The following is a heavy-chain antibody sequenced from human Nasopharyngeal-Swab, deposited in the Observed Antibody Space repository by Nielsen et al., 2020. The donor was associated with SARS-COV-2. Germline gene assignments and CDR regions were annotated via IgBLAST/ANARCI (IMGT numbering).Heavy chain of an antibody. Sequence: ASVKVSCKASGYTFTGYYMHWVRQAPGQGLEWMGRINPNSGGTNYAQKFQGRVTMTRDTSISTAYMELSSLRSEDTAVYYCASPARGYSSSWYEFDYWGQGTLVTVSS. CDR3: ASPARGYSSSWYEFDY. CDR2: INPNSGGT. V-gene: IGHV1-2*06. D-gene: IGHD6-13*01. J-gene: IGHJ4*02. CDR1: GYTFTGYY.